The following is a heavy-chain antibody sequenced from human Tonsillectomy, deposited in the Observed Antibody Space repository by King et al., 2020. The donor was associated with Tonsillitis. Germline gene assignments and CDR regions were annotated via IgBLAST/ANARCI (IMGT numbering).Heavy chain of an antibody. D-gene: IGHD3-3*01. J-gene: IGHJ6*03. Sequence: QLVQSGAEVKKPGSSVKVSCKASGGTFSSYAINWVRQAPGQGLEWMGGIIPFFGTANYAQKFQGRVTITADKSTSTAYMDLSSLRSEDTAVYYCARGPEFWSGGPTNYHYYYMAGWGKGTTVTVSS. CDR1: GGTFSSYA. V-gene: IGHV1-69*06. CDR2: IIPFFGTA. CDR3: ARGPEFWSGGPTNYHYYYMAG.